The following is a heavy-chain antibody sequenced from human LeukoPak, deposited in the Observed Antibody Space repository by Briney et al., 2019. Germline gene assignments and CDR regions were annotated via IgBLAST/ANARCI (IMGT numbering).Heavy chain of an antibody. D-gene: IGHD3-22*01. CDR3: ARSTKMGDY. CDR2: INQDGSEK. CDR1: GFTFSTYS. J-gene: IGHJ4*02. Sequence: GGALRHSCAASGFTFSTYSMNWVRQALGERLEWVANINQDGSEKYYVDSVKGRFTTSTDNAKNSLYVQMNSLRAEDTAVYYCARSTKMGDYWGQGNLVTVSS. V-gene: IGHV3-7*04.